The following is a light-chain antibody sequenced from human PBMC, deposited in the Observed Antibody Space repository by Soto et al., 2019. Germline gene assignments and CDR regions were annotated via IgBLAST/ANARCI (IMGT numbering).Light chain of an antibody. Sequence: EIVLTQSPGTLSLSPGERATLSCRASQSVSSSYLAWYQQKPGQPPRLLIYGASSRATGIPDRFSGSGSGTDFTLTISRLEPEDFAVYYCQQYAASFGQGTKLEIK. J-gene: IGKJ2*01. CDR3: QQYAAS. V-gene: IGKV3-20*01. CDR1: QSVSSSY. CDR2: GAS.